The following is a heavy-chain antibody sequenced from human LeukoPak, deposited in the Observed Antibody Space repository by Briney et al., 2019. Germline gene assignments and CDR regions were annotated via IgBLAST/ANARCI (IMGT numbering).Heavy chain of an antibody. Sequence: SSETLSPTPVVYGGASCGFSSGARCQPPGKGLEWIGEINHSGSTNYNPSLKSRVTISVDTSKNQFSLKLSSVTAAHTAVYYCAPRVPVAGISWSQGTLVTVSS. V-gene: IGHV4-34*01. CDR1: GGASCGFS. CDR2: INHSGST. J-gene: IGHJ4*02. CDR3: APRVPVAGIS. D-gene: IGHD6-19*01.